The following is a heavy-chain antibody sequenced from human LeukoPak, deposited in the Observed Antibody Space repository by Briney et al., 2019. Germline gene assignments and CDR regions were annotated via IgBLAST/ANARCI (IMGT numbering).Heavy chain of an antibody. D-gene: IGHD6-19*01. V-gene: IGHV3-23*01. J-gene: IGHJ4*02. Sequence: PGGSLRLSCAASGFTYSSYAMTWVRQAPGRGLEWVSSISVTGSGAYYADSVKGRFTISRDNSMNTVDLQMNSLRADDTAVYYCAKDRGSTGWSDYWGQGTLVTVSS. CDR1: GFTYSSYA. CDR2: ISVTGSGA. CDR3: AKDRGSTGWSDY.